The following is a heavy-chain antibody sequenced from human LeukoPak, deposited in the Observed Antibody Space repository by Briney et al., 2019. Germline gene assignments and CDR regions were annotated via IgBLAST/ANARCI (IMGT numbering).Heavy chain of an antibody. Sequence: SQTLSLTCTVSGGSISSGGYYWSWIRHRPGKGLEWIGYIHYSGSTYYSPSLKSRVTISVDTSKNQFSLKLNSVTAADTAVYYCARSHYSDRSGYFPYRYWGQGTLVTVSS. V-gene: IGHV4-31*03. J-gene: IGHJ4*02. CDR1: GGSISSGGYY. CDR3: ARSHYSDRSGYFPYRY. D-gene: IGHD3-22*01. CDR2: IHYSGST.